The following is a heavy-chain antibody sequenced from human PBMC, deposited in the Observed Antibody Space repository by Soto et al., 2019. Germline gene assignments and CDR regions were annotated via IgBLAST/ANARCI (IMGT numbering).Heavy chain of an antibody. CDR2: IWYDGRYK. V-gene: IGHV3-33*01. CDR3: ARVLQDPFRYCSGGSCYGDESRGYYYYGMDV. Sequence: QVQLVESGGGVVQPGRFLRLSFAASGFPFSSYGMHWVRQAPGKGLGWVGVIWYDGRYKYYAESVKGRFTISRENSKNTLYLQMNSQRSEDTAVYYCARVLQDPFRYCSGGSCYGDESRGYYYYGMDVWGQGTTVTVSS. D-gene: IGHD2-15*01. J-gene: IGHJ6*02. CDR1: GFPFSSYG.